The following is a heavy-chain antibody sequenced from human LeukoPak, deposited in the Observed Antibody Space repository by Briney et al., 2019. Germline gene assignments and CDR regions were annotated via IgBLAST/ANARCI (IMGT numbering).Heavy chain of an antibody. D-gene: IGHD3-16*01. CDR1: GFTFSSYA. Sequence: PGGSLRLSCAASGFTFSSYAMSWVRQAPGKGLEWVSAISGSGGSTYYADSVKGRFTISRDNSKNTLYLQMNSLRAEDTAVYYCAKDNEGDGPGLSDFDYWGQGTLVTVSS. CDR3: AKDNEGDGPGLSDFDY. J-gene: IGHJ4*02. V-gene: IGHV3-23*01. CDR2: ISGSGGST.